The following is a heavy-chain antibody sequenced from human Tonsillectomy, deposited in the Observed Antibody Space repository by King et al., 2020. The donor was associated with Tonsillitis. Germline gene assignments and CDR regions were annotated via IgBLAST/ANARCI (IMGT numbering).Heavy chain of an antibody. V-gene: IGHV3-30*04. CDR1: GFTFSDNS. J-gene: IGHJ4*02. Sequence: VQLVESGGGVVQPGRSLRLSCAASGFTFSDNSMNWVRQAPGKGLEWLAIISYDGNDKYYADSVKGRFTISRDSSKNTLYLEMNSLGAEDTAVYYCARAQGGSGSYYYFDYWGQGTLVTVSS. D-gene: IGHD3-10*01. CDR3: ARAQGGSGSYYYFDY. CDR2: ISYDGNDK.